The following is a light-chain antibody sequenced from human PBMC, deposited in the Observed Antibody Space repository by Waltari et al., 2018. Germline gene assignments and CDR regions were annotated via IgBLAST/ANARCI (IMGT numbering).Light chain of an antibody. CDR1: QSVSSNY. J-gene: IGKJ2*01. Sequence: EIVLTQSPGTLSLSPAERATLSCRASQSVSSNYLAWYQQRPGQAPRLRIHGSSSRATGIPDRFRGSGSGTDFTLTISRLEPEDFAVYYCQQYGRSWNTFGQGTKLEIK. V-gene: IGKV3-20*01. CDR3: QQYGRSWNT. CDR2: GSS.